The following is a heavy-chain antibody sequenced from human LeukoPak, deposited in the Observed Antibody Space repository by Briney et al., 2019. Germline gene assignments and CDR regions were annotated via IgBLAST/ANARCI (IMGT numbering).Heavy chain of an antibody. CDR1: GFTFSSYA. D-gene: IGHD3-10*01. CDR3: AKASLIWFEYPAFDY. Sequence: GGSLRLSCAASGFTFSSYAMSWVRQAPGKGLEWVSAISGSGGSTYYADSVKGRFTISRDNSKNTLYLQMNSLRAEDTAVYYCAKASLIWFEYPAFDYWGQGTLVTVSS. V-gene: IGHV3-23*01. J-gene: IGHJ4*02. CDR2: ISGSGGST.